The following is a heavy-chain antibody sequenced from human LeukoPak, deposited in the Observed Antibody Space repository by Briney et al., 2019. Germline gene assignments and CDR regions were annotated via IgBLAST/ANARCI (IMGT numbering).Heavy chain of an antibody. CDR2: IIPIFGSA. CDR3: ARVGDDIVAGGSWFDP. J-gene: IGHJ5*02. V-gene: IGHV1-69*13. D-gene: IGHD5-12*01. Sequence: ASVKVSCKASGGTFSSYAISWVRQAPGQGLEWMGGIIPIFGSANYAQNFQGRVTITADESTTTAYMELSSLRSEDTAVYYCARVGDDIVAGGSWFDPWGQGTPVTVSS. CDR1: GGTFSSYA.